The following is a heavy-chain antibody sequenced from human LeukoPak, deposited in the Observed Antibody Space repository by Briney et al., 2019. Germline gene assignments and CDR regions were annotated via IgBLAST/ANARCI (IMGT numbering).Heavy chain of an antibody. D-gene: IGHD6-13*01. J-gene: IGHJ4*02. V-gene: IGHV3-23*01. CDR3: AKGGDTSTWTFDH. CDR2: ISDSGGST. Sequence: GGSLRLSCAASGFTVSSNYMSWVRQAPGKGLEWVSAISDSGGSTYYADSVKGRFTISRDMSKNTLYLQMISLRAEDTALYYCAKGGDTSTWTFDHWGQGTLVTVSS. CDR1: GFTVSSNY.